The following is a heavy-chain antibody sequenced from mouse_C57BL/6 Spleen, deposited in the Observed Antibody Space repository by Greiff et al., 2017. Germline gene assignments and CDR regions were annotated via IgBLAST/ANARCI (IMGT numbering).Heavy chain of an antibody. CDR2: ISGGGGNT. J-gene: IGHJ1*03. D-gene: IGHD2-2*01. Sequence: EVQRVESGGGLVKPGGSLKLSCAASGFNFRSYTMSWVRQTPEKRLEWVATISGGGGNTYYPDSVKGRFTISRDNAKNTLYLQMSSLRSEDTALYYCARSTMVTTRYFDVWGTGTTVTVSS. CDR3: ARSTMVTTRYFDV. V-gene: IGHV5-9*01. CDR1: GFNFRSYT.